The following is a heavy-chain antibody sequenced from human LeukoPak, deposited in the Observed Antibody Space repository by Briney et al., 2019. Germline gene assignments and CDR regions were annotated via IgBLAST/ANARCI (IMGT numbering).Heavy chain of an antibody. CDR3: ARDSGSNYYDSSGSRYYFDY. D-gene: IGHD3-22*01. CDR1: GFTFSSYS. J-gene: IGHJ4*02. Sequence: GGSLRLSCAASGFTFSSYSMNWVRQAPGKGLEWVSSISSSSSYIYYADSVKGRFIISRDNAKNSLYLQMNSLRAEDTAVYYCARDSGSNYYDSSGSRYYFDYWGQGTLVTVSS. CDR2: ISSSSSYI. V-gene: IGHV3-21*01.